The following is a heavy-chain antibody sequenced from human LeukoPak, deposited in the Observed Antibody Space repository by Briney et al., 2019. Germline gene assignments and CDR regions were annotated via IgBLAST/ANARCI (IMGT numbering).Heavy chain of an antibody. CDR2: IIPILGIA. J-gene: IGHJ4*02. CDR3: ARDATDYYDSSGYPSY. CDR1: GGTFSSYA. D-gene: IGHD3-22*01. Sequence: KVSCKAXGGTFSSYAISWVRQAPGQGLEWMGRIIPILGIANYAQKFQGRVTITADKSTSTAYMELSSLRSEDTAVYYCARDATDYYDSSGYPSYWGQGTLVTVSS. V-gene: IGHV1-69*04.